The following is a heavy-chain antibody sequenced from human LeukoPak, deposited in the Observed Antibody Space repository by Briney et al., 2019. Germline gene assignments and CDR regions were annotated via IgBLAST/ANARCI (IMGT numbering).Heavy chain of an antibody. CDR2: IYYSGST. V-gene: IGHV4-59*01. D-gene: IGHD3-9*01. CDR1: GGSISSYY. Sequence: SETLSLTCTVSGGSISSYYWSWIRQPPGKGLEWIGYIYYSGSTNYNPSLKSRVTISVDTSKNQFTLKLSSVTAADTAVYYCARVRYDILTGYYRNYYFDYWGQGTLVTVSS. CDR3: ARVRYDILTGYYRNYYFDY. J-gene: IGHJ4*02.